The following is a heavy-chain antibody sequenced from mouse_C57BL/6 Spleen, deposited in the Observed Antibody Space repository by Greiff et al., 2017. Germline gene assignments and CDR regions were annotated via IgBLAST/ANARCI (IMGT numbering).Heavy chain of an antibody. J-gene: IGHJ2*01. Sequence: ESGPGLVKPSQSLSLTCSVTGYSITSGYYWNWIRQFPGNKLEWMGYISYDGSNNYNPSLKNRISITRDTSKNQFFLKLNSVTTEDTATYYCARGGNSGGFDYWGQGTTLTVSS. CDR3: ARGGNSGGFDY. V-gene: IGHV3-6*01. CDR2: ISYDGSN. D-gene: IGHD5-2*01. CDR1: GYSITSGYY.